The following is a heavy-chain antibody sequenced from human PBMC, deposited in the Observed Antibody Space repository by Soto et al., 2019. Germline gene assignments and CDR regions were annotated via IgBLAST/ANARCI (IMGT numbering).Heavy chain of an antibody. CDR3: ARDQVGASSFDY. CDR2: IIPSPART. CDR1: GGTFSNSP. V-gene: IGHV1-69*04. Sequence: ASVKVSCKASGGTFSNSPISWVRQIPGQGPEWMGRIIPSPARTIYSRKFRGRVTLTADKSTQTVYMTLSSLTTEDSGVYYCARDQVGASSFDYWGQGTLVTVSS. D-gene: IGHD1-26*01. J-gene: IGHJ4*02.